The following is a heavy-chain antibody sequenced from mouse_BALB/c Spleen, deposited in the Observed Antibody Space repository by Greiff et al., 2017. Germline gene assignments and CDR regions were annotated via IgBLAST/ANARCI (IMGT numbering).Heavy chain of an antibody. Sequence: QVQLQQPGAELVKPGASVKLSCKASGYTFTSYWMHWVKQRPGQGLEWIGEINPSNGRTNYNEKFKSKATLTVDKSSSTAYMQLSSLTSEDSAVYYCARFPYGNYHFDYWGQGTTLTVSS. CDR1: GYTFTSYW. CDR3: ARFPYGNYHFDY. J-gene: IGHJ2*01. V-gene: IGHV1S81*02. CDR2: INPSNGRT. D-gene: IGHD2-10*02.